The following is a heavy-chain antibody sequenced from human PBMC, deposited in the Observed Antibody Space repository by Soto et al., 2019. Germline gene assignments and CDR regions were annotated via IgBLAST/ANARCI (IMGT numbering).Heavy chain of an antibody. J-gene: IGHJ6*03. CDR1: GFTFSSYA. CDR2: ISGSGGST. V-gene: IGHV3-23*01. Sequence: EVQLLESGGGLVQPGGSLRLSCAASGFTFSSYAMSWVRQAPGKGLEWVSAISGSGGSTYYADSVKGRFTISRDNSKNTLYLQMNSLRAEDTAVYYCAKDRRDPRYYYYYKDVWGKGTTVTVSS. CDR3: AKDRRDPRYYYYYKDV.